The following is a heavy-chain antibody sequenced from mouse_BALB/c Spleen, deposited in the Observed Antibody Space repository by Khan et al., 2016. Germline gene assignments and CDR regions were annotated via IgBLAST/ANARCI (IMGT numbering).Heavy chain of an antibody. CDR1: GFTFTDYS. D-gene: IGHD3-3*01. CDR3: ARRGRWYFDV. J-gene: IGHJ1*01. V-gene: IGHV9-2-1*01. Sequence: QFQLVQSGPELKKPGETVKISCKASGFTFTDYSLHWVKQVPGKGLKWMGWIKTETGEPTYADDFKGRFAFSLETSASTAYLQINNLKREDTATYCCARRGRWYFDVWGAGTTVTVSS. CDR2: IKTETGEP.